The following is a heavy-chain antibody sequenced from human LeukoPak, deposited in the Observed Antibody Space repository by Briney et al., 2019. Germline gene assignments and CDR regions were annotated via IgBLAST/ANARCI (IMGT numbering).Heavy chain of an antibody. CDR2: ITAGRDST. CDR1: GFTFSSYA. V-gene: IGHV3-23*01. CDR3: EKRVGIAVAGPGDH. Sequence: PGGSLRLSCAASGFTFSSYAMSWVRQAPGKGLEWVSGITAGRDSTDYADSVKGRFTISRDKSKNMLYLQMDSLRAEDTAVYYCEKRVGIAVAGPGDHWGQGTLVTVSS. J-gene: IGHJ5*02. D-gene: IGHD6-19*01.